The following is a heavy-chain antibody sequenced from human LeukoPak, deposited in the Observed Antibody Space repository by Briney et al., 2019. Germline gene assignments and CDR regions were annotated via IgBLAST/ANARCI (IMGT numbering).Heavy chain of an antibody. D-gene: IGHD2-8*02. Sequence: ASVKVSCKASGFTFTSSAMQWVRQARGQRLEWIGWIVVGSGNTNYAQKFQERVTITRDMSTSTAYMELSSLRSEDTAVYYCVRAPTTGYYGMDVWGQGTSVTVSS. CDR1: GFTFTSSA. V-gene: IGHV1-58*02. CDR3: VRAPTTGYYGMDV. J-gene: IGHJ6*02. CDR2: IVVGSGNT.